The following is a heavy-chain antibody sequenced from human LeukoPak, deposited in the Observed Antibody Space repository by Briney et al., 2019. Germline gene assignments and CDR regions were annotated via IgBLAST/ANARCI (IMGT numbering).Heavy chain of an antibody. D-gene: IGHD5-24*01. CDR3: ARGGEMATRTKAFDI. CDR1: GFTFSDYY. Sequence: GGSLRLSCAASGFTFSDYYMSWIRQAPGKGLEWVSYISSSGSTIYYADSAKGRFTISRDNAKNSLYLQMNSLRAEDTAVYYCARGGEMATRTKAFDIWGQGTMVTVSS. CDR2: ISSSGSTI. J-gene: IGHJ3*02. V-gene: IGHV3-11*01.